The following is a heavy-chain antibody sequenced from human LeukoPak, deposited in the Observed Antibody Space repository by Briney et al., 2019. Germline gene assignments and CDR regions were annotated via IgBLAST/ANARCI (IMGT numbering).Heavy chain of an antibody. CDR2: IFSNGDT. CDR3: TRDQMNY. Sequence: GGSLRLSCTASEFTVSRNYMLWVRRAPGKGLEWVSLIFSNGDTHYADSVKGRFTISRDTSKNTVSLQMNSLRVEDTAMYYCTRDQMNYWGQGTLVTVSS. V-gene: IGHV3-53*01. J-gene: IGHJ4*02. CDR1: EFTVSRNY. D-gene: IGHD5-24*01.